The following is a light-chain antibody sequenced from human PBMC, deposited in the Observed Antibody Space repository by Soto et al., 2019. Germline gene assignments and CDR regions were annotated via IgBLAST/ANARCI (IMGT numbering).Light chain of an antibody. J-gene: IGLJ1*01. CDR2: EVS. Sequence: QSALTQPASVSGSPGQSITISCTGSSSDVGGYNYVSWYRQHPGKAPQLMIYEVSNRPSGLSNRFSGSKSGNTASLTISGLQAEDEAHYYCISYTSSSTPFVFGTGTKRTVL. CDR3: ISYTSSSTPFV. CDR1: SSDVGGYNY. V-gene: IGLV2-14*01.